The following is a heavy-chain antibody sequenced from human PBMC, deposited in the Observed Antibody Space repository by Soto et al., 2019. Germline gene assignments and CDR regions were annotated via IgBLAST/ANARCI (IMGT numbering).Heavy chain of an antibody. Sequence: EVQLVESGGGLVEPGMSLRLSCAASGFNFDDHAMNWVRLAPGKGLEWVSGISANGAFVGYEKSVKGRFTASRYNAKNSLFLRMSSLRREDTAVYYCPRAIFRTITTIDYWGQGTLVPVSS. CDR3: PRAIFRTITTIDY. J-gene: IGHJ4*02. D-gene: IGHD2-2*02. V-gene: IGHV3-9*01. CDR1: GFNFDDHA. CDR2: ISANGAFV.